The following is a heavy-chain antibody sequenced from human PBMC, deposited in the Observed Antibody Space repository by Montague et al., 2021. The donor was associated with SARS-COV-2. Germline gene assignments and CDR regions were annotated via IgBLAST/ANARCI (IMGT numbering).Heavy chain of an antibody. J-gene: IGHJ6*02. Sequence: SLRLSCAASGFKFDDSGMTWVRQAPGKGLEWVCDINWSADKTTYSDSVKGRFTIPRDNAKNSLFLQMNSLRAEDTALYYCARYYGGSFYGLDVWGQGTTVIVSS. CDR2: INWSADKT. V-gene: IGHV3-20*04. D-gene: IGHD3-3*01. CDR3: ARYYGGSFYGLDV. CDR1: GFKFDDSG.